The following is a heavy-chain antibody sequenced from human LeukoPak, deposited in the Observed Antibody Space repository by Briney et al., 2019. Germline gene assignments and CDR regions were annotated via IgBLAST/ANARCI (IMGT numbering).Heavy chain of an antibody. J-gene: IGHJ5*02. V-gene: IGHV1-69*13. D-gene: IGHD3-22*01. CDR3: AGDEHYYDSSGYYYVFDP. Sequence: SVTVSCTASGGTFSSYAISWVRQAPGQGLEWMGGIIPIFGTANYAQKFQGRVTITADESTSTAYMELSSLRSEDTAVYYCAGDEHYYDSSGYYYVFDPWGQGTLVTVSS. CDR2: IIPIFGTA. CDR1: GGTFSSYA.